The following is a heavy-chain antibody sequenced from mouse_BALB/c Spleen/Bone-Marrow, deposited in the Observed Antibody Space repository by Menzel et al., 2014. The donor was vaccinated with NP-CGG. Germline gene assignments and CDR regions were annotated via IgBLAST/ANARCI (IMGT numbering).Heavy chain of an antibody. V-gene: IGHV1-53*01. CDR3: AREWTARTVDY. CDR2: INPGSGGA. Sequence: VQLVESGAELVKPGASVKLSCKASGYTFTSYWMHWVKQRPGQGLEWIGVINPGSGGANYNAKFKGKATLTADKSSSTAYMQLSSLTSDDSAVYFCAREWTARTVDYWGQGTTLTVFS. D-gene: IGHD3-2*01. CDR1: GYTFTSYW. J-gene: IGHJ2*01.